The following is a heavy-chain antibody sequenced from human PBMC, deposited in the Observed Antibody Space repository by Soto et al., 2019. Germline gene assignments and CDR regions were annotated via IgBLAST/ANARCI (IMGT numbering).Heavy chain of an antibody. D-gene: IGHD5-12*01. Sequence: GSLRLSCAASGFTFSSYAMSWVRQAPGKGLEWVSAISGSGGSTYYADSVKGRFTISRDNSKNTLYLQMNSLRAEDTAVYYCAKGPGGYSGYDYFEYWGQGTLVTVSS. V-gene: IGHV3-23*01. CDR3: AKGPGGYSGYDYFEY. CDR1: GFTFSSYA. CDR2: ISGSGGST. J-gene: IGHJ4*02.